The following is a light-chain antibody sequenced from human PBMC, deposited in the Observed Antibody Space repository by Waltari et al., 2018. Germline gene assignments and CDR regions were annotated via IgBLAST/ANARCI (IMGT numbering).Light chain of an antibody. CDR2: DAS. Sequence: EIVLTQSPATLSLSPGERATLSCRASQSVRSYLAWYQQKPGQTPRLLIHDASNRATGIPARFSGSGSGTDFTLTISSLEPKILQFYYCLQRHKWPLTFGGGTKVEIK. CDR1: QSVRSY. CDR3: LQRHKWPLT. J-gene: IGKJ4*01. V-gene: IGKV3-11*01.